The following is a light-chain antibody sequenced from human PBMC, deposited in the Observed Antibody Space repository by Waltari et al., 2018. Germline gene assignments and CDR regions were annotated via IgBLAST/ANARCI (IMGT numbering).Light chain of an antibody. Sequence: QLVLTQSPSASASLGASVKLTCTLSRGHSSYAIAWHQQQPEKGPRYLMKLNSDGSHSKGDGIPDRFSGSSSGAERYLTISSLQSEDEADYYCQTWDTGILVFGGGTKLTVL. CDR2: LNSDGSH. CDR3: QTWDTGILV. V-gene: IGLV4-69*01. J-gene: IGLJ3*02. CDR1: RGHSSYA.